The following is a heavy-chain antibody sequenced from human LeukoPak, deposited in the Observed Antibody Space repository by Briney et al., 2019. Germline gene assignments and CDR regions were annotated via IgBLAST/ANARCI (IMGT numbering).Heavy chain of an antibody. Sequence: GGSLRLSCAASGFTFSSYEVNWVRQAPGKGLEWVSYISSSGSTIYYADSVKGRFTISRDNAKNSLYLQMNSLRAEDTAVYYCARGLTPITMIVVVIRGGFDYWGQGTLVTVSS. D-gene: IGHD3-22*01. CDR2: ISSSGSTI. CDR1: GFTFSSYE. CDR3: ARGLTPITMIVVVIRGGFDY. J-gene: IGHJ4*02. V-gene: IGHV3-48*03.